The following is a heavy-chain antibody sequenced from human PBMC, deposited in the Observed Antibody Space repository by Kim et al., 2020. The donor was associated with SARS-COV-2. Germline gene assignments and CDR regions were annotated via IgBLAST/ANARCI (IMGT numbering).Heavy chain of an antibody. V-gene: IGHV3-7*01. CDR3: GRDWDGSGSSIDY. Sequence: GGSLRLSCAASGFTFSRHQMTWVRQAPGKGLEWVAIINDDGSATNYVDSVKGRFTISRDNAKNSLFLQMNSLRAEDTAVYFCGRDWDGSGSSIDYWGQGT. CDR1: GFTFSRHQ. D-gene: IGHD6-19*01. J-gene: IGHJ4*02. CDR2: INDDGSAT.